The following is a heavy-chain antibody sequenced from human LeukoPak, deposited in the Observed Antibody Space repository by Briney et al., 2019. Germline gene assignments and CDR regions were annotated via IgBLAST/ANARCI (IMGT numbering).Heavy chain of an antibody. D-gene: IGHD3-10*01. CDR2: VNLQGST. CDR1: GGSITQTNY. Sequence: SGTLSLTCGVSGGSITQTNYWTWVRQPPGKGLEWIGEVNLQGSTNYSPSLMGRVAISVDKSENHVSLQLTSVTAADTAVYYCARVGSGGFGVFDYWGQGTLVTVSS. CDR3: ARVGSGGFGVFDY. J-gene: IGHJ4*02. V-gene: IGHV4-4*02.